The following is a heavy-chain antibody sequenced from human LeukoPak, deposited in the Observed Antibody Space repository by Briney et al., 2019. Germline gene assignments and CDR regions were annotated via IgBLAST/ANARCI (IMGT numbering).Heavy chain of an antibody. CDR2: ISSSSSYI. Sequence: GGSLRLSCAASGFTFSSYSMNWVRQAPGKGLEWVSSISSSSSYIYYADSVKGRFTISRDNAKNSLYLQMNSLRAEDTAVYYCARGTTVVTPGYFQHWGRGTLVTVSS. V-gene: IGHV3-21*04. J-gene: IGHJ1*01. CDR1: GFTFSSYS. D-gene: IGHD4-23*01. CDR3: ARGTTVVTPGYFQH.